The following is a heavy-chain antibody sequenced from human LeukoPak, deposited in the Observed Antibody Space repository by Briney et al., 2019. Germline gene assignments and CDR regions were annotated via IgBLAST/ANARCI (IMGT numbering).Heavy chain of an antibody. Sequence: SETLSLTCSVSGGYINSSDYYWSWIRQPPGKGLEWIGYINYSGTTYYNPSLESRIAMSVDTSKSQFSLRLTSVTAADTAVYYCARARSCTGGRCFRSFDYWGQGTLVTVSS. CDR2: INYSGTT. CDR3: ARARSCTGGRCFRSFDY. V-gene: IGHV4-30-4*01. CDR1: GGYINSSDYY. J-gene: IGHJ4*02. D-gene: IGHD2-15*01.